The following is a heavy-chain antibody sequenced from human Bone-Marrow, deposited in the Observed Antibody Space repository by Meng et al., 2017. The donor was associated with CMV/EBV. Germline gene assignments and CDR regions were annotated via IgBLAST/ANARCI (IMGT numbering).Heavy chain of an antibody. CDR3: ARDKVGLWSGYYPDY. V-gene: IGHV1-46*01. CDR1: GYTFTSYY. Sequence: ASVKVSCKASGYTFTSYYMHWVRQAPGQGLEWMGIINPSGGSTSYAQKFQGRVTMTRDTSTSTVYMELSSLRSEDTAVYYCARDKVGLWSGYYPDYWGQGTLVTFSS. CDR2: INPSGGST. D-gene: IGHD3-3*01. J-gene: IGHJ4*02.